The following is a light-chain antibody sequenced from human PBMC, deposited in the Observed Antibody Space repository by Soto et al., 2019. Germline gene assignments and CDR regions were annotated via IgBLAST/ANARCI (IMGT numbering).Light chain of an antibody. V-gene: IGKV3-20*01. CDR1: QSVSSY. Sequence: EIVLTQSPATLSLSPGERATLSCRASQSVSSYLAWYQQKPGQAPRLLIYDASNRATGIPDRFSGSGSGTDFTLTISRLEPEDFAVYYCQQYGSSPSFGGGTKVDI. CDR2: DAS. CDR3: QQYGSSPS. J-gene: IGKJ4*01.